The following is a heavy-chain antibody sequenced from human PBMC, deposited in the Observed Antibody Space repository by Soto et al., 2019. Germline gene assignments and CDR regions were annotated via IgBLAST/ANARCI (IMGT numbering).Heavy chain of an antibody. CDR1: GFTFSSYA. Sequence: QVQLVESGGGVVQPGRSLRLSCAASGFTFSSYAMHWVRQAPGKGLEWVAVISYDGSNKYYADSVKGRFTISRDNSKNTLYLQMNSLRAEDTAIYYCAKAPRGGHYGDWYFDLWGRGTLVTVSS. V-gene: IGHV3-30-3*01. D-gene: IGHD3-10*01. CDR2: ISYDGSNK. CDR3: AKAPRGGHYGDWYFDL. J-gene: IGHJ2*01.